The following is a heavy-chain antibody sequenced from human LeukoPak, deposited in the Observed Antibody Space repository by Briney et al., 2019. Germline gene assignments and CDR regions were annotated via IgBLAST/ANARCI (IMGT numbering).Heavy chain of an antibody. J-gene: IGHJ5*02. CDR3: ARDITVTTGFDP. V-gene: IGHV4-30-4*01. CDR2: IYYNGIT. D-gene: IGHD4-17*01. Sequence: SQTLSLTCSVSGGSISRSDHYWRWIRQPPGKGLEWIGNIYYNGITYYNPSLKSRVTMSVDTSQNQFSLKLSSVTATDTAVYYCARDITVTTGFDPWGQGTLVTVSS. CDR1: GGSISRSDHY.